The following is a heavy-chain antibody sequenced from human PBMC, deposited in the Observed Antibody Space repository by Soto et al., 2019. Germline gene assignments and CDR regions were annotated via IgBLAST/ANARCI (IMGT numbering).Heavy chain of an antibody. V-gene: IGHV1-69*13. J-gene: IGHJ6*02. D-gene: IGHD6-6*01. CDR1: GGTFSSYA. CDR3: ASIAARPARLSYYYYGMDV. Sequence: GASVKVSCKASGGTFSSYAISWVRQAPGQGLEWMGGIIPIFGTANYAQKFQGRVTITADESTSTAYMELSSLRSEDTAVYYCASIAARPARLSYYYYGMDVWGQGTTVTVSS. CDR2: IIPIFGTA.